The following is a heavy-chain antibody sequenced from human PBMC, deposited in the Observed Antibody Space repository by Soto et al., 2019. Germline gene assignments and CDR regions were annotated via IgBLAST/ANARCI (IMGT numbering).Heavy chain of an antibody. Sequence: PGGSLRLSCAASGFTFSDYYMDWVRQAPGKGLEWVGRVRNKANSYTTEYAASVKGRFTVSRDDSKNSLYLQMNSLKTEDTAVYYCTRSRSGTYSGTYYFDSWSQGTLVTVSS. D-gene: IGHD1-26*01. CDR1: GFTFSDYY. CDR3: TRSRSGTYSGTYYFDS. CDR2: VRNKANSYTT. J-gene: IGHJ4*02. V-gene: IGHV3-72*01.